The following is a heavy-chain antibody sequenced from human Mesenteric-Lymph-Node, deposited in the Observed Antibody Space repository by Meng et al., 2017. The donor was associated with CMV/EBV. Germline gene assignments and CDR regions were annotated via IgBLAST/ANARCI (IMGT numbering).Heavy chain of an antibody. J-gene: IGHJ6*02. V-gene: IGHV1-2*02. CDR1: GYTFTGYY. CDR3: ATPPLTTMSAGYYGMDV. D-gene: IGHD4/OR15-4a*01. Sequence: ASVKVSCKASGYTFTGYYMHWVRQAPGQGLEWMGWINPNSGGTNYAQKFQGRVTMTRDTSISTAYMELSRLRSDDTAVYYCATPPLTTMSAGYYGMDVWGQGTTVTVSS. CDR2: INPNSGGT.